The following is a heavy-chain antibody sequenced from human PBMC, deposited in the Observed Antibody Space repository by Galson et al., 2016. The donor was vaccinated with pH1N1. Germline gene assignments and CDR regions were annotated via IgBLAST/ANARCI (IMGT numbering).Heavy chain of an antibody. CDR2: VYPRDSDA. V-gene: IGHV5-51*01. Sequence: QSGAEVKKPGESLKISCKGSGYNFATYWIGWVRQMPGKGLEWMGKVYPRDSDARYSPSFKDQVTFSGDTSTNTAYPQWLNLRASDSGIYYCARRIDLTTTTGGVDAYDIWGQGTMVTVSS. J-gene: IGHJ3*02. D-gene: IGHD1-1*01. CDR1: GYNFATYW. CDR3: ARRIDLTTTTGGVDAYDI.